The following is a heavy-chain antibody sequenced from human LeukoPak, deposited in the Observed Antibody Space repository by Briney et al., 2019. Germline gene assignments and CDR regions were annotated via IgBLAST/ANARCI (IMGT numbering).Heavy chain of an antibody. CDR3: ARDYDSSGFYDY. CDR1: GFTFSIYS. Sequence: GGSLRLSCAASGFTFSIYSMNWVRQAPGKGLEWVSSISSSSSNIYYADSVKGRFTISRDNAKNSLYLQMNSLRAEDTAVHYCARDYDSSGFYDYWGQGTLVTVSS. V-gene: IGHV3-21*01. J-gene: IGHJ4*02. CDR2: ISSSSSNI. D-gene: IGHD3-22*01.